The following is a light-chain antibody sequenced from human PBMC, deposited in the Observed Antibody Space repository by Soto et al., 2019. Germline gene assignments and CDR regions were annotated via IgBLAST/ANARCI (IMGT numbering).Light chain of an antibody. J-gene: IGKJ4*01. CDR1: QRIGSW. Sequence: DVQMTQSPSTLSASIGDRVTITYRASQRIGSWLAWYQQKPGKAPKLLIYEASSLEGGVPSRFSGSGSGTEFTLTISGLQPDDFATYYCQQYNNYSGLTFGGGTKVEIK. CDR2: EAS. CDR3: QQYNNYSGLT. V-gene: IGKV1-5*03.